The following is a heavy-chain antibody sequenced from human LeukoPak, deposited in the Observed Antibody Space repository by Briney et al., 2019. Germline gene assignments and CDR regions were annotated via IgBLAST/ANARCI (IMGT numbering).Heavy chain of an antibody. Sequence: AGGSLRLSCAASGFTFSSYAMSWVRQAPGNGLEWVSAISGSGGSTYYADSVKGRFTISRDNSKNTLYLQMNSLRAEDTAVYYCTRVWNSAFDIWGQGTMVTVSS. CDR1: GFTFSSYA. J-gene: IGHJ3*02. D-gene: IGHD1/OR15-1a*01. CDR3: TRVWNSAFDI. V-gene: IGHV3-23*01. CDR2: ISGSGGST.